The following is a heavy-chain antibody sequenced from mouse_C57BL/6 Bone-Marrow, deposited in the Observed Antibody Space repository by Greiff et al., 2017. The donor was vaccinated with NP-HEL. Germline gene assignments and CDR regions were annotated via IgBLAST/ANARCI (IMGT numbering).Heavy chain of an antibody. Sequence: VQLQESGPGLVKPSHSLFLTCSTSGFPFTSDYYWFWIRQSPGKPLEWMGYITHSEETFYNPSLHSPFSITRETSKNQFFLQMNSVTTEDTAMYYCAGERGVRFAYWGQGTLVTVSA. CDR2: ITHSEET. J-gene: IGHJ3*01. CDR1: GFPFTSDYY. V-gene: IGHV12-3*01. CDR3: AGERGVRFAY.